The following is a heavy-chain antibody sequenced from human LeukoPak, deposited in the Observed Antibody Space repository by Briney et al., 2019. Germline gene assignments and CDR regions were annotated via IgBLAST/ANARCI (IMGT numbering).Heavy chain of an antibody. CDR1: GFTFSSYG. J-gene: IGHJ6*02. D-gene: IGHD3-3*01. Sequence: GGSLRLSCAASGFTFSSYGMNWVRQAPGQGLEWVSYITSSGGAVYYADSVKGRFTISRDNAKSSLYLQMNSLRAEDTAVYYCARPPSITNPYFGMDVWGQGTTVTVSS. V-gene: IGHV3-48*03. CDR3: ARPPSITNPYFGMDV. CDR2: ITSSGGAV.